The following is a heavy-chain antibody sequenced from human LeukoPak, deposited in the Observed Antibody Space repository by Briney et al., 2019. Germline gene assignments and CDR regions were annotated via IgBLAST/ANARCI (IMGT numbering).Heavy chain of an antibody. J-gene: IGHJ4*02. V-gene: IGHV1-8*01. CDR2: MNPNSGNA. CDR3: ARRRVGAHFDY. CDR1: GYTFTSYD. Sequence: PGASVKVSCKASGYTFTSYDINWVRQATGQGLEWMGWMNPNSGNADFAQKFQGRVTITRNTSINTAYMELSSLRFDDTAVYYCARRRVGAHFDYWGQGTLVTVSS. D-gene: IGHD1-26*01.